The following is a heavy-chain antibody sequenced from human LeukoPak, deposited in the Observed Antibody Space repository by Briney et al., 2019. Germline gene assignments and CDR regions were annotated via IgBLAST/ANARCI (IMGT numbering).Heavy chain of an antibody. CDR1: GFTVSSNY. Sequence: PGGSLRLSCAASGFTVSSNYMSWVRQAPGKGLEWVSVIYSGGSTYYADSVKGRFTISRDNSKNTLSLQMNSLRAEDTGVYYCAGLYGDYGPYYFDYWGQGTLVTVSS. J-gene: IGHJ4*02. D-gene: IGHD4-17*01. CDR2: IYSGGST. CDR3: AGLYGDYGPYYFDY. V-gene: IGHV3-53*01.